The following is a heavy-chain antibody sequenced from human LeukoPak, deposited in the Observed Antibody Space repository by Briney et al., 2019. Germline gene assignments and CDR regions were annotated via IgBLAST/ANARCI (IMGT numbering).Heavy chain of an antibody. J-gene: IGHJ4*02. CDR2: IFAGGST. CDR3: ARDQMDY. CDR1: GLTVGSTY. Sequence: PGGSLRLSCAVSGLTVGSTYMSWVRQAPGKGLEWVSIIFAGGSTYHADSVKGRFTISRDNSKNTLYFQMNSLRAEDTAVYYCARDQMDYWGQGTLVTVSS. V-gene: IGHV3-53*01.